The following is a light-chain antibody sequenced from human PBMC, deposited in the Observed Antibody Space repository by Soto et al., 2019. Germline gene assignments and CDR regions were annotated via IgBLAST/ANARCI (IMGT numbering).Light chain of an antibody. Sequence: LTQPRSVSGSPGQSVTISCTGTSSDVGGYNYVSWYQQHPGKAPKLMIYDVSKRPSGVPDRFSGSKSGNTASLTISGLQAEDEADYYCCSYAGSYTFVFGTGTKVTVL. CDR2: DVS. J-gene: IGLJ1*01. CDR1: SSDVGGYNY. CDR3: CSYAGSYTFV. V-gene: IGLV2-11*01.